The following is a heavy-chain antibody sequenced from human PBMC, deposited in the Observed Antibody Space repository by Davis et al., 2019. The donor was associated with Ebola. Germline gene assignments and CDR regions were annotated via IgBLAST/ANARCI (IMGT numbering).Heavy chain of an antibody. D-gene: IGHD5-12*01. V-gene: IGHV3-33*01. CDR2: IWYDGSNK. Sequence: GESLKISCAASGFIFSSYGMHWVRQAPGKGLEWVAVIWYDGSNKYYADSVKGRFTISRDNAKNSLYLQMNSLRAEDTAVYYCARGMTPDSGYDPWDYWGQGTLVTVSS. CDR1: GFIFSSYG. J-gene: IGHJ4*02. CDR3: ARGMTPDSGYDPWDY.